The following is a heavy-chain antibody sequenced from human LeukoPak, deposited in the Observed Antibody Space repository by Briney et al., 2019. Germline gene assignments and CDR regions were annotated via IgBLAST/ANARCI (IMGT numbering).Heavy chain of an antibody. CDR3: ARSVEGYCRGGSCYYYSYYMDV. CDR1: GGSFSGYY. Sequence: SETLSLTCAVYGGSFSGYYWSWIRQPPGKGLEWIGYIYYSGSTNYNPSLKSRVTISVDTSKNQFSLKLSSVTAADTAVYYCARSVEGYCRGGSCYYYSYYMDVWGKGTTVTVSS. V-gene: IGHV4-59*01. J-gene: IGHJ6*03. D-gene: IGHD2-15*01. CDR2: IYYSGST.